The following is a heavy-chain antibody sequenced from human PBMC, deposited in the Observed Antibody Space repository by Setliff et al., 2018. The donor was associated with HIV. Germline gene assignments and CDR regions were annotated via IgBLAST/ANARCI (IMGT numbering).Heavy chain of an antibody. J-gene: IGHJ6*03. Sequence: SETLSLTCTASGGSISSYYWSWIRQPAGKGLEWIGHIYTSGSTNYNPSLKSRVTMSVDTSKNQFSLKLSSVTAADTAVYYCARDVPWGDYYYYMDVWGKGTTVTVSS. V-gene: IGHV4-4*07. D-gene: IGHD3-16*01. CDR3: ARDVPWGDYYYYMDV. CDR2: IYTSGST. CDR1: GGSISSYY.